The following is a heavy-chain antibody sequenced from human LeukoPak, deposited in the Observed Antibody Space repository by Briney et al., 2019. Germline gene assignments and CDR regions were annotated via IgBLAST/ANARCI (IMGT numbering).Heavy chain of an antibody. D-gene: IGHD3-22*01. CDR2: ISGSGGST. CDR1: GFTFSSYA. J-gene: IGHJ4*02. Sequence: GGSLRLSCAASGFTFSSYAMSWVRQAPGKGLEWVSAISGSGGSTYYADSVKGRFTISRDNSKNTLYLQMNSLRAEDTAVYYCAKEAYYYDSSGYYPPVDWGQGTLVTVSS. V-gene: IGHV3-23*01. CDR3: AKEAYYYDSSGYYPPVD.